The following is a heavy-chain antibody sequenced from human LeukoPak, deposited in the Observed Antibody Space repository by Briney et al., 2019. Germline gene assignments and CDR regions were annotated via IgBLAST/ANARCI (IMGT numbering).Heavy chain of an antibody. J-gene: IGHJ4*02. D-gene: IGHD3-3*01. CDR3: TTDSPYYDFWSGYSTGFDY. CDR1: GFTFSNAW. Sequence: GGSLRLSCAASGFTFSNAWMNWVRQAPGKGLEWVGRIKSKTDGGTTDYAAPVKGRFTISRDDSKNTLYLQMNSLKTEGTAVYYCTTDSPYYDFWSGYSTGFDYWGQGTLVTVSS. CDR2: IKSKTDGGTT. V-gene: IGHV3-15*07.